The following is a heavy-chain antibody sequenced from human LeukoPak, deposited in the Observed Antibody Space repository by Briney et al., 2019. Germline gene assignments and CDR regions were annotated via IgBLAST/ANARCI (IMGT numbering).Heavy chain of an antibody. D-gene: IGHD3-22*01. CDR2: INPSGGST. V-gene: IGHV1-46*01. Sequence: ASVKVSCKASGYTFTSYYMHWVRRAPGQGLEWMGIINPSGGSTSYAQKSQGRVTMTRDTSTSTVYMELSSLRSEDTAVYYCARDYYDSSGQESFDYWGQGTLVTVSS. CDR1: GYTFTSYY. CDR3: ARDYYDSSGQESFDY. J-gene: IGHJ4*02.